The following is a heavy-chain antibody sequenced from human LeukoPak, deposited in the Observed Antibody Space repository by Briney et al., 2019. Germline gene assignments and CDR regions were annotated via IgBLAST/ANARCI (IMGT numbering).Heavy chain of an antibody. CDR1: GFTFDDYA. Sequence: GGSLRLSCAASGFTFDDYAMHWVRQAPGKGLEWVSGISWNSGSIGYADSVKGRFTISRDNAKNSLYLQMNSLRAEDTALYYCAKDSFEWNYFDYWGPGTLVTVSS. J-gene: IGHJ4*02. CDR2: ISWNSGSI. D-gene: IGHD3-9*01. CDR3: AKDSFEWNYFDY. V-gene: IGHV3-9*01.